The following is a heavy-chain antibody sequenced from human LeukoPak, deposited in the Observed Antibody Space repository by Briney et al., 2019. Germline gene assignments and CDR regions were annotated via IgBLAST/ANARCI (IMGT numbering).Heavy chain of an antibody. J-gene: IGHJ6*02. CDR2: MNPNSGNT. D-gene: IGHD4-17*01. CDR1: GYTFTSYD. Sequence: ASVKVSCKASGYTFTSYDINWVRQATGQGLEWMGWMNPNSGNTGYAQKFQGRVTMTRNTSISTAYMELSSLRSEDTAVYYCAKDGDANDGMDVWGQGTTVTVSS. V-gene: IGHV1-8*01. CDR3: AKDGDANDGMDV.